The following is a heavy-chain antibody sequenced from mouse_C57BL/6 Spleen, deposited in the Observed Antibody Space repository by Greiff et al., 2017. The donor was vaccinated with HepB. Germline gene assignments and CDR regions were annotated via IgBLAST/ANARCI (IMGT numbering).Heavy chain of an antibody. CDR1: GFSLTSYG. D-gene: IGHD2-2*01. CDR3: AKKDYGYGDAMDY. Sequence: QVQLQQSGPGLVQPSQSLSITCTVSGFSLTSYGVHWVRQSPGKGLEWLGVIWRGGSTDYNAAFMSRLSITKDNSKSQVFFKMNSLQADDTAIYYCAKKDYGYGDAMDYWGQGTSVTVSS. CDR2: IWRGGST. V-gene: IGHV2-5*01. J-gene: IGHJ4*01.